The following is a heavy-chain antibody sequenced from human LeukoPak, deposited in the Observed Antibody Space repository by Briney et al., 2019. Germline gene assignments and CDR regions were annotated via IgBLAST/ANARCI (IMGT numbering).Heavy chain of an antibody. CDR2: IRYDGSNK. D-gene: IGHD2-2*02. CDR3: AKDAIVVVPAAIGDY. V-gene: IGHV3-30*02. Sequence: PGGSLRLSCAASGFTFSSYGMHWVRQAPGKGLEWVAFIRYDGSNKYYADSVKGRFTISRDNSKNTLYLQMNSLRAEDTAVYYCAKDAIVVVPAAIGDYWGQGTLVTVSS. J-gene: IGHJ4*02. CDR1: GFTFSSYG.